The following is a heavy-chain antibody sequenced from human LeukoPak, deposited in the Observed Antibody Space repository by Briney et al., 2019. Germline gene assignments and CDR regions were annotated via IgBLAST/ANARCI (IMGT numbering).Heavy chain of an antibody. CDR1: GGSFSGYY. CDR3: ARVTEGNLDY. Sequence: SETLSLTCAVYGGSFSGYYWPWIRQPPGKGLEWIGEIHHSGSTNYNPSLKTRVTISLDTSKNQFSLKLSSVTAADTAVYYCARVTEGNLDYWGQGTLVTVSS. J-gene: IGHJ4*02. V-gene: IGHV4-34*01. D-gene: IGHD1-14*01. CDR2: IHHSGST.